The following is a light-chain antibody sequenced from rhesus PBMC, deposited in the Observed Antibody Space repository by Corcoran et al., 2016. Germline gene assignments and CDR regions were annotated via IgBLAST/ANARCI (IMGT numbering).Light chain of an antibody. V-gene: IGKV1-66*01. Sequence: DIQMTQSPSSLSASVGDRVTITCLSSQDINDYLSWYHQRPGKAPKALLFYASSLETGVPSRFSGNRTGTDFALTISGLQPEDIGTYFCQQYNSPPLTFGGGTKVEIK. CDR3: QQYNSPPLT. CDR1: QDINDY. J-gene: IGKJ4*01. CDR2: YAS.